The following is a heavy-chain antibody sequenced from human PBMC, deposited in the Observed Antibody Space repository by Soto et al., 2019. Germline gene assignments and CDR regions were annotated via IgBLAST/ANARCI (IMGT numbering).Heavy chain of an antibody. D-gene: IGHD3-9*01. CDR2: ISSSSSFL. Sequence: EVQLVGSGGGLVKPGGSLRLSCSASGFTFSSYSMNWVRQAPGKGLEWVSSISSSSSFLYYADSVKGRFTISRDNAKNSLYLQMNSLIAEDTAMFYCARSYDILTGYSVFDYWGQGTLVTVSS. V-gene: IGHV3-21*01. CDR3: ARSYDILTGYSVFDY. J-gene: IGHJ4*02. CDR1: GFTFSSYS.